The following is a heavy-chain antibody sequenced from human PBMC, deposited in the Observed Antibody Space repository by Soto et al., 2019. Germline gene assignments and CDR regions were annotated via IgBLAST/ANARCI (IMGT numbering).Heavy chain of an antibody. CDR2: IYPGDSDT. D-gene: IGHD1-26*01. Sequence: GESLKISCKGSGYSFTSYWIGWVRQMPGKGLEWIGIIYPGDSDTRYSPSFQGQVTISADKSISTAYLQWSSLKASDTAMYYCARGFAEWELLPTFDYWGQGTLVTVSS. V-gene: IGHV5-51*01. CDR1: GYSFTSYW. J-gene: IGHJ4*02. CDR3: ARGFAEWELLPTFDY.